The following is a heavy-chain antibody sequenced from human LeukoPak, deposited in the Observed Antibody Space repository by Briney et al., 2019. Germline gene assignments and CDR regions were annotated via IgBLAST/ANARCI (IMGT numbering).Heavy chain of an antibody. D-gene: IGHD3-22*01. J-gene: IGHJ4*02. V-gene: IGHV3-48*03. Sequence: GGSLRLSCAASGFTFSSYEMNWVRQAPGKGLEWVSYISSSGSTTYYADSVKGRFTISRDNSKNTLYLQMNSLRAEDTAVYYCAKEKRITVIVVVISPFDYWGQGTLVTVSS. CDR1: GFTFSSYE. CDR2: ISSSGSTT. CDR3: AKEKRITVIVVVISPFDY.